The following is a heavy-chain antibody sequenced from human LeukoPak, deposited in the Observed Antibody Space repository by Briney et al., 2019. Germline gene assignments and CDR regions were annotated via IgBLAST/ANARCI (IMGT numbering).Heavy chain of an antibody. J-gene: IGHJ4*02. D-gene: IGHD5-12*01. CDR2: INHSGST. V-gene: IGHV4-34*01. CDR3: ARGRRGTWVRVATWTLYYFDY. Sequence: SETLSLTSTVSGASISSYYWSWIPQPPGKGLEWSGEINHSGSTNYNPSVKSRVTISVDTSKNRFSLKLSSVTAADTAVYYCARGRRGTWVRVATWTLYYFDYWGQGTLVSVSS. CDR1: GASISSYY.